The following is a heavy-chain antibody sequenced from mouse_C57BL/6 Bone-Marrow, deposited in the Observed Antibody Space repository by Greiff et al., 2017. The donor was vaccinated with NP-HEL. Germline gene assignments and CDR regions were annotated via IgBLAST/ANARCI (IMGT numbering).Heavy chain of an antibody. V-gene: IGHV5-2*01. CDR3: ARLSVYDYDSWFAY. CDR2: INSDGGST. CDR1: EYEFPSHD. D-gene: IGHD2-4*01. Sequence: EVKVVESGGGLVQPGESLKLSCESNEYEFPSHDMSWVRKTPEKRLELVAAINSDGGSTYYPDTMERRFIISRDNTKKTLYLQMSSLRSEDTALYYCARLSVYDYDSWFAYWGQGTLVTVSA. J-gene: IGHJ3*01.